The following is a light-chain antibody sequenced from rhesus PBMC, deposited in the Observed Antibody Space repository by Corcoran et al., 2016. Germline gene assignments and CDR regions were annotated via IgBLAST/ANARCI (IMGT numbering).Light chain of an antibody. CDR2: RVS. Sequence: DIVMTQTPLSLPVTPGEPASISCRSSQSLLHSNGNTYLYWYLQKPGQPPRLLISRVSNRFSGVPDRFSGSGSGTDFPLKISRVESEDVGVSYCLQALQTLTFGGGTKVELK. CDR1: QSLLHSNGNTY. J-gene: IGKJ4*01. V-gene: IGKV2-73*01. CDR3: LQALQTLT.